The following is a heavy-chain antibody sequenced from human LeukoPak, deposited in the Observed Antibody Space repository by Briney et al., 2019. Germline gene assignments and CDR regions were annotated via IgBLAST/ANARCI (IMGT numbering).Heavy chain of an antibody. CDR3: ASGYTSGA. CDR1: GFTFSNYW. D-gene: IGHD6-19*01. CDR2: INEDGSEK. Sequence: PGGSLRLSCAASGFTFSNYWMCWVRQAPGKGLEWVANINEDGSEKNYVDSVKGRFTISRDNAKNSLYLQMNSLRAEDTAVYYCASGYTSGAWGQGTLVTVSS. V-gene: IGHV3-7*05. J-gene: IGHJ3*01.